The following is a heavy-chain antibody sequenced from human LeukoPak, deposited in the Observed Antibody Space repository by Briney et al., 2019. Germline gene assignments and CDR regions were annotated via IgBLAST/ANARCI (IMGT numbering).Heavy chain of an antibody. Sequence: GGSLRLSCAASGFTFSNYPMHWVRQPPGQGLEWVAVISYDGSSKYYADSVKGRFTISRDNSKNTLYLQMNSLRAEDTAVYYCARALLGPLGYCSGGSCFSNWFDPWGQGTLVTVSS. V-gene: IGHV3-30-3*01. CDR1: GFTFSNYP. J-gene: IGHJ5*02. CDR2: ISYDGSSK. CDR3: ARALLGPLGYCSGGSCFSNWFDP. D-gene: IGHD2-15*01.